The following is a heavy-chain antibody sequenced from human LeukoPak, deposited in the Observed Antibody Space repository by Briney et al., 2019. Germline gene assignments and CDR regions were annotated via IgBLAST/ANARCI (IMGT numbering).Heavy chain of an antibody. V-gene: IGHV3-74*01. CDR3: ARDGGSGWYYFDY. J-gene: IGHJ4*02. CDR1: GFTFSSYW. CDR2: INSDGSST. D-gene: IGHD6-19*01. Sequence: PGGSLRLSCAASGFTFSSYWMHWVRQAPGKGLVWVSRINSDGSSTSYADFVKGRFTISRDNAKNTLYLKMNRLRAEDTAVYYCARDGGSGWYYFDYWGQGTLVTVSS.